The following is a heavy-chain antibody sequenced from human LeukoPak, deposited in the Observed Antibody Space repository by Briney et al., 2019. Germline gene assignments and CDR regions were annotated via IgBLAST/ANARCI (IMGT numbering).Heavy chain of an antibody. CDR3: ARRYGEIDY. CDR2: IYYSGST. Sequence: PSETLSLTCTVSGGSISSSSYYWGWIRQPPGKGLEWIGSIYYSGSTYYNPSLKSRVTISVDTSKNQFSLKLSSVTAADTAVYYCARRYGEIDYWGQGTLVTVSS. CDR1: GGSISSSSYY. J-gene: IGHJ4*02. V-gene: IGHV4-39*07. D-gene: IGHD3-9*01.